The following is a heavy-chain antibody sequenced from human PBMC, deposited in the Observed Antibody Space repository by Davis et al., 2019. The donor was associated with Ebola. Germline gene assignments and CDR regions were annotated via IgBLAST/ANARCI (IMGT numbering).Heavy chain of an antibody. V-gene: IGHV3-23*01. CDR2: ISGSGGST. J-gene: IGHJ3*02. CDR1: GFTFSSYA. Sequence: PGGSLRLSCAASGFTFSSYAMSWVRQAPGKGLEWVSAISGSGGSTYYADSVKGRFTVSRDNARNSLSLQLDGLKPDDTAVYYCAGGRDGWDAYDIWGQGTMVTVSS. D-gene: IGHD5-24*01. CDR3: AGGRDGWDAYDI.